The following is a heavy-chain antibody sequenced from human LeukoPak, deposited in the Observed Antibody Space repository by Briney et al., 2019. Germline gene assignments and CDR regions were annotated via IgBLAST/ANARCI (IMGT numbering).Heavy chain of an antibody. CDR1: GFTFSSYW. Sequence: GGSLRLSCAASGFTFSSYWMHWVRHAPGKGLVWVSRINSDGSSTSYADSVKGRFTISRDNAKNTLYLQMNSLRAEDTAVYYCARGDIVATFSLPLLGYCSGGSCPYYYYGMDVWGQGTTVTVSS. V-gene: IGHV3-74*01. CDR2: INSDGSST. D-gene: IGHD2-15*01. CDR3: ARGDIVATFSLPLLGYCSGGSCPYYYYGMDV. J-gene: IGHJ6*02.